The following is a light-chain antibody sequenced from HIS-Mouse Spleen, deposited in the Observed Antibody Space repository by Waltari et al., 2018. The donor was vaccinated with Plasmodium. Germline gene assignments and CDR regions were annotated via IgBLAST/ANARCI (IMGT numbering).Light chain of an antibody. CDR2: WAS. J-gene: IGKJ2*01. CDR1: QSVLYSSNNKNY. Sequence: DIVMTQSPDSLAVSLGERATINCKSSQSVLYSSNNKNYLAWYQQKPGQPPKLLIYWASTRESGVADRFSGRGSGTDFTLTISSLQAEDVAVYYCQQYYSTPPYTFGQGTKLEIK. CDR3: QQYYSTPPYT. V-gene: IGKV4-1*01.